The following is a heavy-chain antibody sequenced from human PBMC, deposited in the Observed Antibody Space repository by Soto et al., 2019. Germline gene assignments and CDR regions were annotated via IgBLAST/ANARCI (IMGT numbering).Heavy chain of an antibody. J-gene: IGHJ6*02. Sequence: SETLSLTCTVYGGSISSGGYSWTWIRQSPGKGLEWIGYTYQSGSAYYNPSLKSRVTISVDRSKNQFSLNLTSVTAADTAIYYCARDYYGMDVWGQGTTVTVSS. CDR1: GGSISSGGYS. CDR3: ARDYYGMDV. CDR2: TYQSGSA. V-gene: IGHV4-30-2*06.